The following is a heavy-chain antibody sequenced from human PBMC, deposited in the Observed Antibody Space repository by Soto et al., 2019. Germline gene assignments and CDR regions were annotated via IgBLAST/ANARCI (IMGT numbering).Heavy chain of an antibody. CDR2: IYWDDDK. J-gene: IGHJ5*02. CDR1: GFSLSTSGVG. V-gene: IGHV2-5*02. Sequence: QITLKESGPTLVKPTQTLTLTCTFSGFSLSTSGVGVGWIRQPPGKALECLALIYWDDDKRYSPSLKSRLTDXKXTXXNQVVLTMTNMDPMDTATYYCAHIPSYYQYTWFDPWGQGTLVTVPS. CDR3: AHIPSYYQYTWFDP. D-gene: IGHD3-10*01.